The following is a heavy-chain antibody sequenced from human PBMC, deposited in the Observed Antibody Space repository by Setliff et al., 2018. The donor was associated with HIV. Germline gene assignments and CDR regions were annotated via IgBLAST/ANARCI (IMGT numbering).Heavy chain of an antibody. V-gene: IGHV1-18*04. Sequence: ASVKVSCKASGYTFINFGITWARQAPGQGLEWVGYISGYNGNTKYAQSVQGRVTMTRDTSTGTVYMDLRSLRSDDTAMYYCAREKYGDKFDYWGQGTLVTVSS. CDR3: AREKYGDKFDY. CDR1: GYTFINFG. J-gene: IGHJ4*02. CDR2: ISGYNGNT. D-gene: IGHD2-8*01.